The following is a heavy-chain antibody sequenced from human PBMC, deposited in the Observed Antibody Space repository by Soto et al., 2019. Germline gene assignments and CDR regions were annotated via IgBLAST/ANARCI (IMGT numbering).Heavy chain of an antibody. Sequence: GGSLRLSCAASGFTFSSYGMHRVRQAPGKGLEWVAVISYDGSNKYYADSVKGRFTISRDNSKNTLYLQMNSLRAEDTAVYYCAKDLGGSSSWYHYYYGMDVWGQGTTVTVSS. D-gene: IGHD6-13*01. CDR2: ISYDGSNK. CDR1: GFTFSSYG. V-gene: IGHV3-30*18. J-gene: IGHJ6*02. CDR3: AKDLGGSSSWYHYYYGMDV.